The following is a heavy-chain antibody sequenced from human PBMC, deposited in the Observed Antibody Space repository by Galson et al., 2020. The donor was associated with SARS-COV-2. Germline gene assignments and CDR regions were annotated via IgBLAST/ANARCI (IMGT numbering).Heavy chain of an antibody. D-gene: IGHD6-19*01. J-gene: IGHJ4*02. CDR2: IRSKAYGGTT. V-gene: IGHV3-49*03. CDR3: TRDASVAVAGHLFDY. Sequence: GESLKISCTASGFTFGDYAMSWFRQAPGKGLEWVGFIRSKAYGGTTEYAASVKGRFTISRDDSKSIAYLQMNSLKTEDTAVYYCTRDASVAVAGHLFDYWGQGTLVTVSS. CDR1: GFTFGDYA.